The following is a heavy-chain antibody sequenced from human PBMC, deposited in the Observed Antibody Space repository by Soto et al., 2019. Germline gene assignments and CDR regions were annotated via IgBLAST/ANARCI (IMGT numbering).Heavy chain of an antibody. Sequence: PGGSLRLTCAASGLTFSSCEMNWVRQAPGKGLEWVSYIGTRGSTTYYASSVKGRFSISSDNAQSSLFLQMNSLRAEDTAVYYCAGRYCTNGVCHLGLSDFWGQGTLVTVSS. D-gene: IGHD2-8*01. CDR1: GLTFSSCE. V-gene: IGHV3-48*03. CDR2: IGTRGSTT. J-gene: IGHJ4*02. CDR3: AGRYCTNGVCHLGLSDF.